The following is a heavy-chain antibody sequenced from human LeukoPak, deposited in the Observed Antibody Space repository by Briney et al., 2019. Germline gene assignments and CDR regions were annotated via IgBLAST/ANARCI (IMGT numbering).Heavy chain of an antibody. Sequence: SETLSLTCAVSGYSISSNYSWGWIRQPPGKGLEWIGCFYHSGNTYYNPSLKSRVTISVDTSENQFSLKLSSVTAADTAVYYCAREHFDYWGQGALVTVSS. J-gene: IGHJ4*02. CDR2: FYHSGNT. CDR1: GYSISSNYS. CDR3: AREHFDY. V-gene: IGHV4-38-2*02.